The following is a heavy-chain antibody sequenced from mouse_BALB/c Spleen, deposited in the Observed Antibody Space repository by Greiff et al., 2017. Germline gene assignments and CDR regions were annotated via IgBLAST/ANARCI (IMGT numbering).Heavy chain of an antibody. V-gene: IGHV14-1*02. J-gene: IGHJ3*01. Sequence: VHVKQSGAELVRPGALVKLSCKASGFNIKDYYMHWVKQRPEQGLEWIGWIDPENGNTIYDPKFQGKASITADTSSNTAYLQLSSLTSEDTAVYYCAVGYGSSWFAYWGQGTLVTVSA. D-gene: IGHD1-1*01. CDR3: AVGYGSSWFAY. CDR2: IDPENGNT. CDR1: GFNIKDYY.